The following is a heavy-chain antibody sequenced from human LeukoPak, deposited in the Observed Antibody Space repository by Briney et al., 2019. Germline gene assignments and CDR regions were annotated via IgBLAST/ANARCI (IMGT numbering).Heavy chain of an antibody. V-gene: IGHV4-4*07. J-gene: IGHJ4*02. D-gene: IGHD1-14*01. CDR2: IHASGTT. CDR1: GGSISNYF. Sequence: SETLSLTCIVPGGSISNYFWTWIRQPAGKGLEWIGRIHASGTTNYNPSLKSRVTLSLDTSKNQSSLNLSSVTAADTAVYYCAREDANTTTGRALDYWGQGALVTVSS. CDR3: AREDANTTTGRALDY.